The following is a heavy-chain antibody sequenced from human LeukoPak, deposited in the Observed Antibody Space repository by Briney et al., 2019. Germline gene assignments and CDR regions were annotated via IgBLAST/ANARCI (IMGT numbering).Heavy chain of an antibody. Sequence: SETLSLTCTVSGGSISSYYWSWIRQPAGKRLEWIGRINTSGGTNYKPSLRSRVTMSVDTSNNQFSLELNSVTAADTAVYYCARDNRGYDYWGQGTLVTVSS. CDR1: GGSISSYY. J-gene: IGHJ4*02. CDR2: INTSGGT. V-gene: IGHV4-4*07. D-gene: IGHD3-16*01. CDR3: ARDNRGYDY.